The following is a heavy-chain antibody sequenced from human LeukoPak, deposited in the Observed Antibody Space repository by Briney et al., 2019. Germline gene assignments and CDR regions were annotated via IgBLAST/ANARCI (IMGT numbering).Heavy chain of an antibody. V-gene: IGHV3-23*01. CDR3: TRDPGGGYSPTWYEGLFKY. CDR1: GFLFRSYA. CDR2: ISPRGDTT. D-gene: IGHD5-18*01. Sequence: GGSVRLSCAASGFLFRSYAMTWVRQAPGKGLQWVAAISPRGDTTYYADSVRGRFTVSRDNSNDILFLQVNNLRAEDTAVYFCTRDPGGGYSPTWYEGLFKYWGQGTLPSVYS. J-gene: IGHJ4*02.